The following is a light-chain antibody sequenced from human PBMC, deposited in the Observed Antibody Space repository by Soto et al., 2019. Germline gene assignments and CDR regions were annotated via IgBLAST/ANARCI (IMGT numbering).Light chain of an antibody. J-gene: IGLJ2*01. V-gene: IGLV2-14*01. Sequence: QSALTQPASVAGSPGQSISISCTGSGSDIGAYDYVSWYQQHPGKAPRLSIFEVSYRPSGVSDRFSGSKSGNTASLTISGLQPEDEADYHCSSYTSTASLVLFGGGTKLTVL. CDR2: EVS. CDR1: GSDIGAYDY. CDR3: SSYTSTASLVL.